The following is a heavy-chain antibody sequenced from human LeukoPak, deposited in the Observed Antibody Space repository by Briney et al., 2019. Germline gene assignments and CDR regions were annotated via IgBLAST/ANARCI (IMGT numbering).Heavy chain of an antibody. D-gene: IGHD2-2*01. Sequence: SETLSLTCTVSGGSISSSSYYWGWIRQPPGKGLEWIGSIYYSGSTYYNPSLKSRVTISVDTSKNQFSLKLSSVTAADTAVYYCARAERVGGWFDPWGQGTLVTVSS. J-gene: IGHJ5*02. CDR2: IYYSGST. V-gene: IGHV4-39*07. CDR3: ARAERVGGWFDP. CDR1: GGSISSSSYY.